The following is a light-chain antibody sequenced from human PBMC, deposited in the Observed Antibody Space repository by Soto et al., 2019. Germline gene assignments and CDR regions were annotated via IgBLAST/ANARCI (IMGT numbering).Light chain of an antibody. V-gene: IGKV3-20*01. J-gene: IGKJ2*01. Sequence: EIVLTQSPGTLSSSPGQRATLSCRASQSVSNNYLAWYQQKPGQASRLLSCGASIRATGIPDRFSGSGSGTDFTLTISRLEPEDFAVFYCHQYDGAPHTFGQGTKLEIK. CDR1: QSVSNNY. CDR3: HQYDGAPHT. CDR2: GAS.